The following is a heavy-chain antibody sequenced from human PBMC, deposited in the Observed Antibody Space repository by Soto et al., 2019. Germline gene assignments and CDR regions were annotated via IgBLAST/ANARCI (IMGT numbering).Heavy chain of an antibody. Sequence: SETLSLTCAVSGGSISSSSYYWGWIRQPPGKGLEWIGSIYYSGSTYYNPSLKSRVTISVDTSKNQFSLKLSSVTAADTAVYYCARPLSRGDSDDAFDIWGQGTMVTVSS. CDR2: IYYSGST. J-gene: IGHJ3*02. V-gene: IGHV4-39*01. CDR3: ARPLSRGDSDDAFDI. CDR1: GGSISSSSYY. D-gene: IGHD4-17*01.